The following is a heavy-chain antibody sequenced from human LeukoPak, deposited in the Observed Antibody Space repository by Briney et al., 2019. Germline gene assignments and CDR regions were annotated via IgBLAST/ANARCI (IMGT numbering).Heavy chain of an antibody. D-gene: IGHD3-22*01. CDR2: ISGSGGST. CDR1: GFTLSSYA. J-gene: IGHJ4*02. Sequence: QAGGSLRLSCAASGFTLSSYAMSWVRQAPGKGLEWVSAISGSGGSTYYADSVKGRFTISRDNSKNTLYLQMNSLRAEDTAVYYCAKDRRGYYYDSSGYYSSYWGQGTLVTVSS. CDR3: AKDRRGYYYDSSGYYSSY. V-gene: IGHV3-23*01.